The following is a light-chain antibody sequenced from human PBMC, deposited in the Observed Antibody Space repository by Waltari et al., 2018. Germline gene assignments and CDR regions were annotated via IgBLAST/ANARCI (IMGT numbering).Light chain of an antibody. V-gene: IGLV6-57*03. J-gene: IGLJ2*01. CDR1: SGSIASNY. Sequence: NFMLTQPHSVSESPGKTVLISCTRSSGSIASNYVQWYQQRPGSAPTTVIYEENQRPAGVPDRFSDSIDSSSNSASLTVSGLKTEDEADYYCQSYDTSNHVVFGGGTKLTVL. CDR3: QSYDTSNHVV. CDR2: EEN.